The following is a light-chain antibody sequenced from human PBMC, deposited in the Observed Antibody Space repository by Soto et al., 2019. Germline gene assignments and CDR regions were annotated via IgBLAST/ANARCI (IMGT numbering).Light chain of an antibody. CDR1: QAVNTR. V-gene: IGKV3-11*01. CDR3: QQRNMWPRT. J-gene: IGKJ1*01. CDR2: LAS. Sequence: EIVLTQSPATLSSFPGDRVTLSCRASQAVNTRLAWYQHKPGQAPRLLIYLASNRAAGVPARFGGSGSGTGFTLTISNLEPEDFAVYHCQQRNMWPRTFGQGTKV.